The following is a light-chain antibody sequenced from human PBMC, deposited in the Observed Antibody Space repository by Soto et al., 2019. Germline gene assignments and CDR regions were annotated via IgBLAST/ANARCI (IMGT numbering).Light chain of an antibody. CDR1: QSIGNW. Sequence: DIQMTQSTSSVSASVGDRVTITCRARQSIGNWLAWYLQKPGTVPKLMIYASSVLQSGVPSRFSGSGAGTVFTRTISRLQPEDFLTYYGQKGDSCPITFGEVKRREIK. CDR2: ASS. V-gene: IGKV1-12*01. CDR3: QKGDSCPIT. J-gene: IGKJ5*01.